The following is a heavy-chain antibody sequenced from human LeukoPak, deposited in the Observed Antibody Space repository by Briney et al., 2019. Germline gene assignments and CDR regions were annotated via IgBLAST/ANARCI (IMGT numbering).Heavy chain of an antibody. CDR1: GFTFGTSW. V-gene: IGHV3-7*03. D-gene: IGHD2-8*02. J-gene: IGHJ4*02. CDR2: TSPNGRDT. Sequence: GGSLRLSCAASGFTFGTSWMSWFRRAPGTGLQWVAHTSPNGRDTYYVDSVKGRFIISRDNPKNSLYLQMNSLRAEDTAIYYCATYRQVLLPFESWGQGTLVTVSS. CDR3: ATYRQVLLPFES.